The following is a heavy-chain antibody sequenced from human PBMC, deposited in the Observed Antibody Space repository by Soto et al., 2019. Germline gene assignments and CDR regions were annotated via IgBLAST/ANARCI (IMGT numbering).Heavy chain of an antibody. V-gene: IGHV4-30-2*01. CDR1: GGSISGGGYS. Sequence: SETLSLTCAVSGGSISGGGYSWSWIRQPPGKGLEWIGYIYHSGSIYYNPSLKSRVTISVDRSKEEFSLRLSSVTAADTAVYYCARGDYGDYSYFDSWGRGTLVTVSS. CDR3: ARGDYGDYSYFDS. D-gene: IGHD4-17*01. CDR2: IYHSGSI. J-gene: IGHJ4*02.